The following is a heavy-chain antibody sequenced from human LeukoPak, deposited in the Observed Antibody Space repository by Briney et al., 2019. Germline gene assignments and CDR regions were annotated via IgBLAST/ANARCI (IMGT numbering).Heavy chain of an antibody. CDR3: ARSYSGYDYSSFDP. J-gene: IGHJ5*02. CDR2: IYYSGST. D-gene: IGHD3-22*01. CDR1: GGSISSSSYY. Sequence: PWETLSLTCTVSGGSISSSSYYWGWIRQPPGKGLEWIGSIYYSGSTYYNPSLKSRVTISVDTSKNQFSLKLSSVTAADTAVYYCARSYSGYDYSSFDPWGQGTLVTVSS. V-gene: IGHV4-39*07.